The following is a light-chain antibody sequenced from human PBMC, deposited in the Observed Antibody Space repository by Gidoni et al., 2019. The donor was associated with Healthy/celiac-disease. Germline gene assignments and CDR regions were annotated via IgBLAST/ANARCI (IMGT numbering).Light chain of an antibody. V-gene: IGKV1-5*03. CDR1: QSISSW. CDR2: KAS. Sequence: DIQMTQSPSTLSASVGDRVTITCRASQSISSWLAWYQQKPGKAPKLLLYKASGVESVVPSRFSGSVSGTQFTLSPSSLQPHDFAPHYCHQYNSPPLTSGGGTKVEIK. J-gene: IGKJ4*01. CDR3: HQYNSPPLT.